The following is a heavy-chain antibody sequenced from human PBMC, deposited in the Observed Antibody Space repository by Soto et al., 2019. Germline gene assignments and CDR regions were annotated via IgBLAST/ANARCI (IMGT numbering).Heavy chain of an antibody. CDR1: GFTFSSYS. CDR2: ISSSSSYI. CDR3: ARDHPSCPHKPSYFDY. Sequence: EVQLVESGGGLVKPGGSLRLSCAASGFTFSSYSMNWVRQAPGKGLEWVSSISSSSSYIYYADSVKGRFTISRDNAKNSLYLQMNSLRAEDTAVYYCARDHPSCPHKPSYFDYWGQGTLVTVSS. V-gene: IGHV3-21*01. J-gene: IGHJ4*02.